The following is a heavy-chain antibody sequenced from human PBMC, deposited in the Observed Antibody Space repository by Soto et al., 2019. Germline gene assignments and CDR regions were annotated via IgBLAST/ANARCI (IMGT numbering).Heavy chain of an antibody. V-gene: IGHV1-69*02. D-gene: IGHD1-20*01. Sequence: QVQLVQSGAEVKKPGSSVKVSCKASGGTFSSYTISWVRQAPGQGLEWMGRIIPILGIANYAQKFQGRVTITEDKSTSTAYMELSSLRSEDTAVYYCVRADITGTEGNAFDIWGQGTLVTVSS. CDR1: GGTFSSYT. CDR2: IIPILGIA. CDR3: VRADITGTEGNAFDI. J-gene: IGHJ3*02.